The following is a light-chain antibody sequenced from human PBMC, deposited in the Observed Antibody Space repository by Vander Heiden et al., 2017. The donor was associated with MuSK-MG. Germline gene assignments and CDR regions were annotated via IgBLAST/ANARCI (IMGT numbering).Light chain of an antibody. V-gene: IGKV3-20*01. Sequence: VLTPPPRTRSLSPGERATLSCSASLCVTSRYLAWYQQKPGQAPRLLIYGASTRATGTPDRFSGSGSGTDFTLTSSRLQPEDFAAYYCQQSDSAPSTFGQGTRLEIK. CDR3: QQSDSAPST. CDR1: LCVTSRY. J-gene: IGKJ5*01. CDR2: GAS.